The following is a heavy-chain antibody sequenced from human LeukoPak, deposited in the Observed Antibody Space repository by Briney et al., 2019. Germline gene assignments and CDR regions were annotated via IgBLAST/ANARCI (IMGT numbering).Heavy chain of an antibody. D-gene: IGHD6-19*01. V-gene: IGHV3-21*04. CDR3: ASLREAVAGSGGNYYYYYMDV. J-gene: IGHJ6*03. Sequence: PGGSLRLSCAASGFTFSSYSMNWVRQAPGKGLEWVSSISSSSSYIYYADSVKGRFTISRDNAKNSLYLQMNSLRAEDTALYYCASLREAVAGSGGNYYYYYMDVWGKGTTVTVSS. CDR2: ISSSSSYI. CDR1: GFTFSSYS.